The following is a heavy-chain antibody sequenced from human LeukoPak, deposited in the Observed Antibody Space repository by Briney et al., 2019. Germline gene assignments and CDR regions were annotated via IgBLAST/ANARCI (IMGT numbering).Heavy chain of an antibody. V-gene: IGHV3-74*01. CDR1: GFTFSSYW. Sequence: PGGSLRLSCAASGFTFSSYWMHWVRQAPGKGLVWVSRISYDGGDPSYADSVKGRFTISRDNSKNTLYLQMGSLRAEDTAVYYCVKGRYNWRKVRVGLSYYYYYGMDVWGQGTTVTVSS. D-gene: IGHD1-1*01. CDR2: ISYDGGDP. CDR3: VKGRYNWRKVRVGLSYYYYYGMDV. J-gene: IGHJ6*02.